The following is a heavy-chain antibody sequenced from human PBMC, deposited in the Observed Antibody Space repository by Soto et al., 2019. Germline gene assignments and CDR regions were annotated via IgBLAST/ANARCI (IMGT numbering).Heavy chain of an antibody. V-gene: IGHV4-30-2*01. CDR2: MYHSGST. CDR1: GGSISSGGYS. Sequence: PSETLSLTCAVSGGSISSGGYSWSWIRQPPGKGLEWIGYMYHSGSTYYNPSLKSRVTISIDRSKNQFSLKLSSVTAADTAVYYCASAGGLGAVAADYWGQGTLVTVSS. J-gene: IGHJ4*02. D-gene: IGHD6-19*01. CDR3: ASAGGLGAVAADY.